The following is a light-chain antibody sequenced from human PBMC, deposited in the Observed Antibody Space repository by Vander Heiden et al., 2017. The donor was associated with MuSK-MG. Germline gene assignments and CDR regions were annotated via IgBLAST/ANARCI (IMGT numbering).Light chain of an antibody. Sequence: EIVLTQSPATLSLSPGERATLSCRARKSVSSYLAWYQQKPGQAPRLLIYDASNRATGIPARFSGSGSWTDFTLTISSLEPEDFAVYYCQQRSNWPPAITFGQGTRLEIK. J-gene: IGKJ5*01. V-gene: IGKV3-11*01. CDR1: KSVSSY. CDR2: DAS. CDR3: QQRSNWPPAIT.